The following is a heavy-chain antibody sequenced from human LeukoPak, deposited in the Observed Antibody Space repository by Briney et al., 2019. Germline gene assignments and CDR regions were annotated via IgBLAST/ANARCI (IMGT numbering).Heavy chain of an antibody. CDR2: IHTGGNT. CDR3: ARGQSGVRGANGPNLMRFDP. D-gene: IGHD3-10*01. V-gene: IGHV4-61*02. Sequence: PSETLSLTCTVSGVSISSGSYYWSWIREPAGKGLEWIGRIHTGGNTNYNPSLKSRVTISSDTSKNQVSLILSSVTAADTAVYFCARGQSGVRGANGPNLMRFDPWGQGTLVSVSS. J-gene: IGHJ5*02. CDR1: GVSISSGSYY.